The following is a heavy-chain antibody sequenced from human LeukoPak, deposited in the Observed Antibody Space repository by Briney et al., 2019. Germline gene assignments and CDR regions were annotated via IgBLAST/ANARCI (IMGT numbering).Heavy chain of an antibody. CDR1: GGSISSYY. Sequence: TSETLSLTCTVSGGSISSYYWSWIRQPPGKGLEWIGYIYYSGSTNYNPSLKSRVTISVDTSKNQFSLKLSSVTAADTAGYYCARESLWFGELFVYDWFDPWGQGTLVTVSS. J-gene: IGHJ5*02. CDR2: IYYSGST. V-gene: IGHV4-59*01. CDR3: ARESLWFGELFVYDWFDP. D-gene: IGHD3-10*01.